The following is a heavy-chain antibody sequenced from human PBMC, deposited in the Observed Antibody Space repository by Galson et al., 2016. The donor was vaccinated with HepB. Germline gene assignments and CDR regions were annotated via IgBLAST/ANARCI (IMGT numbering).Heavy chain of an antibody. Sequence: SETLSLTCTVSGDSIRASNYNWGWIRQPPGGGLEWIGTIHSSAIGYYNPSLKSRVTMSVDTSKNQFSLKLISVTAADTAVYYCARRRPATNPHYFDFWGQGILVTVSS. CDR3: ARRRPATNPHYFDF. D-gene: IGHD1-26*01. J-gene: IGHJ4*02. CDR1: GDSIRASNYN. V-gene: IGHV4-39*01. CDR2: IHSSAIG.